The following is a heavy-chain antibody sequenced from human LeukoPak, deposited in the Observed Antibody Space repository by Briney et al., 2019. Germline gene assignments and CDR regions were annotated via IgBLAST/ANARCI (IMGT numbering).Heavy chain of an antibody. V-gene: IGHV4-34*01. J-gene: IGHJ4*02. D-gene: IGHD3-9*01. CDR1: GGSFSGYY. CDR3: ARGRNDFDWLLLGGSAIDY. CDR2: INHSGST. Sequence: SETLSLTCAVYGGSFSGYYWSWIRQPPGKGLEWIGEINHSGSTNYNPSPKSRVTISVDTSKNQFSLKLSSVTAADTAVYYCARGRNDFDWLLLGGSAIDYWGQGTLVTVSS.